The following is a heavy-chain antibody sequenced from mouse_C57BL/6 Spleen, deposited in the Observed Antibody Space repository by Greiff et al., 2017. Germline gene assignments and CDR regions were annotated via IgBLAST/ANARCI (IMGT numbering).Heavy chain of an antibody. CDR3: GTGTYYAMDY. J-gene: IGHJ4*01. CDR1: GYTFTSYW. Sequence: QVQLQQPGAELMKPGASVKLSCKASGYTFTSYWMQRVKQRPGQGLEWIGEIDPSDSYTNYNQKFKGKATLTVDTSSSTAYMQLSSLTSEDSAVYYCGTGTYYAMDYWGQGTSVTVSS. D-gene: IGHD4-1*01. CDR2: IDPSDSYT. V-gene: IGHV1-50*01.